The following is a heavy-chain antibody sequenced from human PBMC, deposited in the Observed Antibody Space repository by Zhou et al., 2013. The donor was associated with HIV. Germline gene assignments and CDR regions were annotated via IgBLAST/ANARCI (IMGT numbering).Heavy chain of an antibody. CDR2: ISPYTDNT. Sequence: QVQLVQSGAEMKKPGASVKVSCKASGYIFTSYGISWVRQVPGQGLEWMGWISPYTDNTNYAQKFQGRVTMTAETTTRTAYMELRSLRSDDTAVYFCAREGGHGSGRSQYYYYGMDVWGQGTTVIVSS. D-gene: IGHD3-10*01. CDR1: GYIFTSYG. CDR3: AREGGHGSGRSQYYYYGMDV. J-gene: IGHJ6*02. V-gene: IGHV1-18*01.